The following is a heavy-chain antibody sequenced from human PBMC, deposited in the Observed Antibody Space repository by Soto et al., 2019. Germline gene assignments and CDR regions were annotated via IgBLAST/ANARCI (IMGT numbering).Heavy chain of an antibody. CDR1: ASSISSAYF. D-gene: IGHD2-15*01. CDR2: IFHTGGT. CDR3: ARTWLAGGTPADAFDI. V-gene: IGHV4-38-2*01. J-gene: IGHJ3*02. Sequence: PSETLSLTCAVSASSISSAYFCGCIRQPPGKGLEWIATIFHTGGTYYNPSLKSRVTISVDTSNNQFSLRLNSVTAADTALYFCARTWLAGGTPADAFDIWGQGTMVTVSS.